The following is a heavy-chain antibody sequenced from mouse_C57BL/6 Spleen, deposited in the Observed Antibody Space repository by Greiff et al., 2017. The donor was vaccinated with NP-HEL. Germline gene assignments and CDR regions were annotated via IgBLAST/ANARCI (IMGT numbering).Heavy chain of an antibody. CDR3: SRRVITTVVFDY. CDR2: ISSGSSTI. D-gene: IGHD1-1*01. V-gene: IGHV5-17*01. CDR1: GFTFSDYG. J-gene: IGHJ2*01. Sequence: EVKLVESGGGLVKPGGSLKLSCAASGFTFSDYGMHWVRQAPEKGLEWVAYISSGSSTIYYADTVKGRFTLSIDNAKNTLFLQMTSLVSDDTAMYYCSRRVITTVVFDYWGQGTTLTVSS.